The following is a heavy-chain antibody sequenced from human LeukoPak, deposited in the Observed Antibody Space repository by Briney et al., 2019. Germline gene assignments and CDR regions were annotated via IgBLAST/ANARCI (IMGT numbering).Heavy chain of an antibody. CDR1: GFTFSSYG. CDR3: AKDSKWLRLSGLFDY. V-gene: IGHV3-30*18. CDR2: ISYDGSNK. D-gene: IGHD5-12*01. Sequence: GGSLRLSCAASGFTFSSYGMHWVRQAPGKGLEWAAVISYDGSNKYYADSVKGRFTISRDNSKNTLYLQMNSLRAEDTAVYYCAKDSKWLRLSGLFDYWGQGTLVTVSS. J-gene: IGHJ4*02.